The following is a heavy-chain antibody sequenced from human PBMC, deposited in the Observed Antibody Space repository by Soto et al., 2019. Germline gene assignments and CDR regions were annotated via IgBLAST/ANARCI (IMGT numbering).Heavy chain of an antibody. V-gene: IGHV5-10-1*01. D-gene: IGHD2-15*01. CDR2: IDPSDSYT. J-gene: IGHJ6*02. CDR3: ARPVGYCSGGSCYYYYGMDV. Sequence: PGESLKISCKGSGYSFTSYWISWVRQIPGKGLEWMGRIDPSDSYTNYSPSFQGHVTISADKYISTAYLQWSSLKASDTAMYYCARPVGYCSGGSCYYYYGMDVWGQGTTVTVSS. CDR1: GYSFTSYW.